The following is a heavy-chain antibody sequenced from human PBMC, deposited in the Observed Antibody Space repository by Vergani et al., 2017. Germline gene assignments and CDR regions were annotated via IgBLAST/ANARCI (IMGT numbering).Heavy chain of an antibody. V-gene: IGHV4-31*03. CDR2: IYYSGST. Sequence: QVQLQESGPGLVKPSQTLSLTCTVSGGSISSGGYYWSWIRQHPGKGLEWIGYIYYSGSTYYNPSLKSRVTISVDTSKNQFSLKLSSVTAEDTAVYYCARAGGYGGKGLNVVDLWGRGTLVTVSS. D-gene: IGHD4-23*01. CDR1: GGSISSGGYY. CDR3: ARAGGYGGKGLNVVDL. J-gene: IGHJ2*01.